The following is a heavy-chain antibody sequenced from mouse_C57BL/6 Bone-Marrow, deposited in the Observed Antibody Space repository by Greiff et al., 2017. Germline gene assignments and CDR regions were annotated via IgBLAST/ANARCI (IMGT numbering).Heavy chain of an antibody. CDR1: GYTFTSYW. CDR3: ASPHLLRFYWYFDV. J-gene: IGHJ1*03. V-gene: IGHV1-64*01. CDR2: IHPNSGST. D-gene: IGHD1-1*01. Sequence: QVQLQQPGAELVKPGASVKLSCKASGYTFTSYWMHWVKQRPGQGLEWIGMIHPNSGSTNYNEKFKSKATLTVDKSSSTAYMQLSSLTSEDSAVYYCASPHLLRFYWYFDVWGTGTTVTVSS.